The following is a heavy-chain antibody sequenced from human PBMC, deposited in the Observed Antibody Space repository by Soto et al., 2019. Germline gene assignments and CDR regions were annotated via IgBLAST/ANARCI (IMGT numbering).Heavy chain of an antibody. CDR3: ARGRYDFWSGYSLHDAFDM. CDR1: VFTFSSYS. CDR2: ISSSSSYI. V-gene: IGHV3-21*01. J-gene: IGHJ3*02. Sequence: EVQLVESGGGLVKPGGSLRLSCAASVFTFSSYSMNWVRQAPGKGLEWVSSISSSSSYIYYADSVKGRFTISRDDATNSLYLKKHSVSAVDTVVYYCARGRYDFWSGYSLHDAFDMGGKGTMVTVSS. D-gene: IGHD3-3*01.